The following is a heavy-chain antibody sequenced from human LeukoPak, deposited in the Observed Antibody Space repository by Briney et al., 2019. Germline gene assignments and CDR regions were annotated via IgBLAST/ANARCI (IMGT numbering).Heavy chain of an antibody. J-gene: IGHJ4*02. CDR3: AREDYDFWSGYGERLFDY. Sequence: GGSLRLSCAASGFTFNGYNMNWVRQAPGKGLEWISYITSSSSSNSYADSVKGRFTISRDNAKNTLYLQMNSLRAEDTAVYYCAREDYDFWSGYGERLFDYWGQGTLVTVSS. V-gene: IGHV3-21*05. CDR1: GFTFNGYN. D-gene: IGHD3-3*01. CDR2: ITSSSSSN.